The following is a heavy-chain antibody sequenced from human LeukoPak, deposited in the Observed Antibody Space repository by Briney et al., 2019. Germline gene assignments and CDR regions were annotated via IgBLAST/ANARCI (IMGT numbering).Heavy chain of an antibody. D-gene: IGHD3-10*01. V-gene: IGHV3-23*01. J-gene: IGHJ4*02. CDR2: ITSGTRT. CDR3: AKDTGAHYYGSGMAFAY. CDR1: GFTFSSHG. Sequence: GGSLRLSCVASGFTFSSHGMNWVRQAPGKGLEWVSGITSGTRTYYADSVKGRFAISRDNSKNTMYLQMNSLRAEDTAVYYCAKDTGAHYYGSGMAFAYWGQGTLVTVSS.